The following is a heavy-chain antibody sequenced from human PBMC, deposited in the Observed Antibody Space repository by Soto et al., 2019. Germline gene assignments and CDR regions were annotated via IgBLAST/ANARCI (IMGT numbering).Heavy chain of an antibody. Sequence: PGGSLRLSCKESGFRFGDYAMNRFRQSPGVGLEGVGFVRSKVYGGTTDYAASVRGRFTISRDDSKSIAYLQMNSLKTDDPAVYYCARDGVQITDFDYLYYGLDVWGPGTTVTVSS. CDR3: ARDGVQITDFDYLYYGLDV. J-gene: IGHJ6*02. V-gene: IGHV3-49*03. D-gene: IGHD3-16*01. CDR2: VRSKVYGGTT. CDR1: GFRFGDYA.